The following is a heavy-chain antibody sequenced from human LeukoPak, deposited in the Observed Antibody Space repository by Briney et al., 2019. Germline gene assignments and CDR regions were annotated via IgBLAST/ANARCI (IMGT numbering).Heavy chain of an antibody. D-gene: IGHD2-2*01. Sequence: SETLSLTCTVSGGSISSYYWSWIRQPPGKGLEWIGYIYYSGSTNYNPSLKSRVTISVDTSKNQFSLKLSSVTAADTAVYYCARDKYVGLDYWGQGILVTVST. CDR2: IYYSGST. CDR3: ARDKYVGLDY. J-gene: IGHJ4*02. V-gene: IGHV4-59*01. CDR1: GGSISSYY.